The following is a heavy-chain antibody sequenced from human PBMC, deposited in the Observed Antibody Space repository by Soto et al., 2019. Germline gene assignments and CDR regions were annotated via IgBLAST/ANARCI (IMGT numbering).Heavy chain of an antibody. Sequence: ASVKVSCKASGYTFTSYYVHWVRQAPGQGLEWMGIINPSGGSTSYAQKFQGRVTMTRDTSTSTVYMELSSLRSEDTAVYYCAREEVVDIVATTTFSYYYYYYMDVWGKGTTVTVSS. V-gene: IGHV1-46*03. CDR1: GYTFTSYY. D-gene: IGHD5-12*01. J-gene: IGHJ6*03. CDR3: AREEVVDIVATTTFSYYYYYYMDV. CDR2: INPSGGST.